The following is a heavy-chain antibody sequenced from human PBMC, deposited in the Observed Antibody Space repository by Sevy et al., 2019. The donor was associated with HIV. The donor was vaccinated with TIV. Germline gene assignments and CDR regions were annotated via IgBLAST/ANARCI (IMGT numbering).Heavy chain of an antibody. V-gene: IGHV3-7*01. Sequence: GGSLSLSFAAFGFSFSGYWRSWVRQTPGRGLEWGTKIKQDGSEKNNGDFVKGRFTISRDNAKNSLYLQMNSLRAEDTAVYYCASKGGSRPNDAFDTWGQGTMVTVSS. CDR1: GFSFSGYW. D-gene: IGHD3-10*01. CDR2: IKQDGSEK. J-gene: IGHJ3*02. CDR3: ASKGGSRPNDAFDT.